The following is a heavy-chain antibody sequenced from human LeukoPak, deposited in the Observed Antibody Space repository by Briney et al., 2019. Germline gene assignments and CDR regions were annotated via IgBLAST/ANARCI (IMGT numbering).Heavy chain of an antibody. Sequence: ASVKVSCKASGYTFTSYGISWVRQAPGQGLEWMGGIIPIFGTANYAQKFQGRVTITADESTSTAYMELSSLRSEDTAVYYCARSVDDSSGYYYVRAFDIWGQGTMVTVSS. CDR3: ARSVDDSSGYYYVRAFDI. D-gene: IGHD3-22*01. V-gene: IGHV1-69*13. CDR2: IIPIFGTA. CDR1: GYTFTSYG. J-gene: IGHJ3*02.